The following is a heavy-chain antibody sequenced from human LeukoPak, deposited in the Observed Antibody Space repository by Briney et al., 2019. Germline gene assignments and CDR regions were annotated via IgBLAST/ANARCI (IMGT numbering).Heavy chain of an antibody. CDR2: ISYDGSNE. Sequence: GGSLRLSCAASGFTFSSYAMHWVRQAPGKGLEWVAVISYDGSNEYYADSVKGRFTISRDNSENTLYLQMNSLRAEDTAVYYCARDRVQSAGVFHYWGQGTLVTVSS. J-gene: IGHJ4*02. CDR3: ARDRVQSAGVFHY. CDR1: GFTFSSYA. V-gene: IGHV3-30*01.